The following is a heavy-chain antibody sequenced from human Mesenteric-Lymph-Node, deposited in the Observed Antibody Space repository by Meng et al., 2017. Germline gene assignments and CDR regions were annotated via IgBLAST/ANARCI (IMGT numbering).Heavy chain of an antibody. Sequence: GESLKISCAAPGFTFSNFWMTWVRQAPGKGLEWVANIKQDESEKYYVDSVKGRFTISRDNAKSSLYLQMNSLRAEDTAVYYCARNIAVAGHDFDYWGQGTLVTVSS. CDR1: GFTFSNFW. J-gene: IGHJ4*02. CDR2: IKQDESEK. D-gene: IGHD6-19*01. V-gene: IGHV3-7*03. CDR3: ARNIAVAGHDFDY.